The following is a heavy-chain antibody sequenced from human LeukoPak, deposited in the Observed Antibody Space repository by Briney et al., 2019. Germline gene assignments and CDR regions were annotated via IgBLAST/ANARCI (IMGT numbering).Heavy chain of an antibody. D-gene: IGHD2-2*01. Sequence: GGSLRLSSAASGSTVSSYGMIWVRPTPGKGWVWLSHLSSSGTYTDYEDPVKGRFTISRYNARSSLYLQMNSLRVEDTALYYCARGLGYCSSSKCSPGYYMDVWGKGTTVTVFS. CDR2: LSSSGTYT. CDR3: ARGLGYCSSSKCSPGYYMDV. J-gene: IGHJ6*03. V-gene: IGHV3-21*06. CDR1: GSTVSSYG.